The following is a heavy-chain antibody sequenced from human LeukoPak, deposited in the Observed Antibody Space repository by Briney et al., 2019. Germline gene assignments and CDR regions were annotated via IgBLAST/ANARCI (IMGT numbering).Heavy chain of an antibody. Sequence: PGGSLRLSCAASGFTFSSYWMSWVRQAPGKGLEWVANIKQDGSEKYYVDSVKGRFTISRDNAKNSLYLQMNSLRAEDTAVYYCAKDPQSYQPTLWIDYWGQGTLVTVSS. CDR3: AKDPQSYQPTLWIDY. CDR1: GFTFSSYW. D-gene: IGHD2-2*01. CDR2: IKQDGSEK. J-gene: IGHJ4*02. V-gene: IGHV3-7*01.